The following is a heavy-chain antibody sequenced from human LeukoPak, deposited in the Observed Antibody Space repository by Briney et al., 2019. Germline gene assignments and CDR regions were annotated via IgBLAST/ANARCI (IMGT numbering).Heavy chain of an antibody. D-gene: IGHD4-11*01. Sequence: GASVKVSCKASGYTFTSYGISWVRQTPGQGLEWMGWISAYNGNTNYAQKLQGRVTMTTDTSTSTAYMELRSLRSDDTAVYYCARGEADDYSNHRNLDYWGQGTLVTVSS. CDR2: ISAYNGNT. CDR3: ARGEADDYSNHRNLDY. J-gene: IGHJ4*02. CDR1: GYTFTSYG. V-gene: IGHV1-18*01.